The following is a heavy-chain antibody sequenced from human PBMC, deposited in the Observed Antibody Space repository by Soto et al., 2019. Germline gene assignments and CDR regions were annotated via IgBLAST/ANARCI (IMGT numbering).Heavy chain of an antibody. Sequence: SETLSLTCTVSGGSISSCGYYWSWIRQHPGKGLEWIGYIYYSGSTYYNPSLKSRVTISVDTSKNQFSLKLSSVTAADTAVYYCARINSAYEYYYGMDGWGKGTKVT. CDR1: GGSISSCGYY. D-gene: IGHD5-12*01. V-gene: IGHV4-31*03. J-gene: IGHJ6*04. CDR2: IYYSGST. CDR3: ARINSAYEYYYGMDG.